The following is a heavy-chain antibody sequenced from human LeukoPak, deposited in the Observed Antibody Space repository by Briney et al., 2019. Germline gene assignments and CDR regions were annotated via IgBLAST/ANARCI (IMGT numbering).Heavy chain of an antibody. D-gene: IGHD4-17*01. CDR1: GFTFSSYG. Sequence: QPGRSLRLSCAASGFTFSSYGMHWIRQAPGKGLEWVAVIWYDGSNKYYADSVKGRFTISRDNSKNTLYLQMNSLRAEDTAVYFCARGQTTVTNWGQGTLVTVSS. CDR2: IWYDGSNK. CDR3: ARGQTTVTN. J-gene: IGHJ4*02. V-gene: IGHV3-33*01.